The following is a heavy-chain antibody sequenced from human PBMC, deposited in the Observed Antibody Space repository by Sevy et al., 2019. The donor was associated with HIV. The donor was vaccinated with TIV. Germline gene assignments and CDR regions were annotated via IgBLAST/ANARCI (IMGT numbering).Heavy chain of an antibody. Sequence: GGSLRLSCAASGFTFSSYSMNWVRQAPGKGLEWISSISSSSYIYYADSVKVRFTISRDNAKNSLYLQMNSLRAEDTAVYYCARDRNYYDSSGYYSVGAFDIWGQGTMVTVSS. J-gene: IGHJ3*02. D-gene: IGHD3-22*01. CDR2: ISSSSYI. CDR3: ARDRNYYDSSGYYSVGAFDI. V-gene: IGHV3-21*01. CDR1: GFTFSSYS.